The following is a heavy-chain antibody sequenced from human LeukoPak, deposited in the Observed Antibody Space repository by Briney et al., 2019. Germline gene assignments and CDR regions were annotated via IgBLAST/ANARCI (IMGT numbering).Heavy chain of an antibody. CDR2: INHSGST. CDR3: ARGKSYYYDSSGYYPYYFDY. J-gene: IGHJ4*02. V-gene: IGHV4-34*01. D-gene: IGHD3-22*01. Sequence: ASETLSLTCAVYGGSFSGYYWNWIRQPPGKGLEWIGEINHSGSTNYNPSLKSRVTISVDTSKNQFSLKLSSVTAADTAVYYCARGKSYYYDSSGYYPYYFDYWGQGTLVTVSS. CDR1: GGSFSGYY.